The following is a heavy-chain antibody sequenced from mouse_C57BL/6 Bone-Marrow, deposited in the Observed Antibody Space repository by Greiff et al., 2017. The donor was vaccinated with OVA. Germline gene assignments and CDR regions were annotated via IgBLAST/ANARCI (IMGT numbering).Heavy chain of an antibody. Sequence: VQLQQSGAELVKPGASVKLSSTAYAIHIKDYYMHWVKQRTEQGLEWIGRIDPEDGVIKYVPKSQGKASITADTSSNTASLQLSSLTSEDTAVYYLIPHGTGGARFAYWGQGTPVTVSA. V-gene: IGHV14-2*01. J-gene: IGHJ3*01. CDR1: AIHIKDYY. CDR3: IPHGTGGARFAY. CDR2: IDPEDGVI. D-gene: IGHD2-1*01.